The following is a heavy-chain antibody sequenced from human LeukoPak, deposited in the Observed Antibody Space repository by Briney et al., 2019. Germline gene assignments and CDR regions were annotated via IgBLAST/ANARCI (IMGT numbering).Heavy chain of an antibody. CDR1: GGSISSGSYY. J-gene: IGHJ4*02. CDR3: ARAWTKFDY. D-gene: IGHD3/OR15-3a*01. V-gene: IGHV4-61*02. CDR2: IYTSGST. Sequence: SQTLSLTCTVSGGSISSGSYYWSWIRQPAGKGLEWIGRIYTSGSTNYNPSLKSRVTISVDTSKNQFSLKLSSVTAADTAVYYCARAWTKFDYWGQGTLVTVSS.